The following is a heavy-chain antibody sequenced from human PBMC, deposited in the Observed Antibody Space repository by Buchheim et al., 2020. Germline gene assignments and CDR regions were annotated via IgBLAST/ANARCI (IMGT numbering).Heavy chain of an antibody. CDR3: ARDRGGYNFLDY. D-gene: IGHD5-24*01. V-gene: IGHV4-59*12. CDR2: IYYSGST. Sequence: QVQLQESGPGLVKPSETLSLTCTVSGGSISSYYWSWIRQPPGKGLEWIGYIYYSGSTNYNPSLKSRVTISVDTSKNHFSLRLSSVTAADTAMYYCARDRGGYNFLDYWGQGTL. J-gene: IGHJ4*02. CDR1: GGSISSYY.